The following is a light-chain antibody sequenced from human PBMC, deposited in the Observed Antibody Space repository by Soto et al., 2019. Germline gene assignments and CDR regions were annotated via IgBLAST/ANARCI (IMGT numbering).Light chain of an antibody. CDR2: GAS. CDR3: QQYDRSLRT. CDR1: QTVRSSY. J-gene: IGKJ1*01. V-gene: IGKV3-20*01. Sequence: EIVLTQSPATLSLSPGQRATLTCRASQTVRSSYLAWYRQKPGQPPRLLIYGASIRATGIPDRFSGSGSGTDFTLTISRLEPEEFAVYFCQQYDRSLRTFGQGTKVEIK.